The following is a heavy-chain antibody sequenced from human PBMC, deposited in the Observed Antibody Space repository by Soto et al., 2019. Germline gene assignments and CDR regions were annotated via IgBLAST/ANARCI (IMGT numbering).Heavy chain of an antibody. CDR2: ISGSGGST. V-gene: IGHV3-23*01. CDR1: GFTFSSYA. D-gene: IGHD3-16*01. J-gene: IGHJ6*02. Sequence: GSLRLSCAASGFTFSSYAMSWVRQAPGKGLEWVSAISGSGGSTYYADSVKGRFTISRDNSKNTLYLQMNSLRAEDTAVYYCANGGTYYYYYGMDVWGQGTTVTVSS. CDR3: ANGGTYYYYYGMDV.